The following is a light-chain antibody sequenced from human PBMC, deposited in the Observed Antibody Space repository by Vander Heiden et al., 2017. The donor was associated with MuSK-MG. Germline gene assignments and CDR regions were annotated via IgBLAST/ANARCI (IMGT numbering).Light chain of an antibody. CDR1: SSNIGAGYD. CDR2: SNS. J-gene: IGLJ2*01. Sequence: QSVLTQPPSVSGAPGQRVTISCTGSSSNIGAGYDVHWYQQLPGTAPKLLSYSNSNRPSGVPDRFSGSKSGTSASLAITGLQAEDEADYYCQSYDSSLSALFGGGTKLTVL. CDR3: QSYDSSLSAL. V-gene: IGLV1-40*01.